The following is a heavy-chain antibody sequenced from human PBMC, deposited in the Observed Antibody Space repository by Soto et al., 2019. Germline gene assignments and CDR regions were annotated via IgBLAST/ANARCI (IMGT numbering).Heavy chain of an antibody. CDR3: ARGLYGAYGHDF. J-gene: IGHJ4*02. D-gene: IGHD4-17*01. Sequence: EVQLVESGEHLVQPGGSLRLSCAASGFTFSRYWIHWVRQAQGKGLVWVSRIKGDEITTSYADSVKGRFTISRDNAKNTGLLEMHSLRAEDTALYYCARGLYGAYGHDFWGRGILVTGSS. CDR1: GFTFSRYW. V-gene: IGHV3-74*01. CDR2: IKGDEITT.